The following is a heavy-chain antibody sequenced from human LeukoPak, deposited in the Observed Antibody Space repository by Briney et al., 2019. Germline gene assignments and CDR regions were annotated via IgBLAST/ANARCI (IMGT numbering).Heavy chain of an antibody. D-gene: IGHD4-17*01. Sequence: PGGSLRLSCAASGFTFSSYAMHWVRQAPGKGLEWVAVISYDGSNKYYADSVKGRFTISRDNSKNTLYLQMNSLRAVDTAVYYCARDPYGDYPPDYWGQGTLVTVSS. V-gene: IGHV3-30*04. CDR1: GFTFSSYA. CDR3: ARDPYGDYPPDY. CDR2: ISYDGSNK. J-gene: IGHJ4*02.